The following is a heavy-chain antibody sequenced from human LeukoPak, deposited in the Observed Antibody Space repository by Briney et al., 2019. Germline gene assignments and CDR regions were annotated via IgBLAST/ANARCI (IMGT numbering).Heavy chain of an antibody. CDR2: IYYSGST. J-gene: IGHJ4*02. V-gene: IGHV4-59*01. D-gene: IGHD1-26*01. CDR3: ARANIVGATVFDY. Sequence: SETLSLTCTVSGGSISSYYWSWIRQPPGKGLEWIGYIYYSGSTNYNPSLKSRVTISVDTSKNQFSLKLSSVTAADTAVYYCARANIVGATVFDYWGQGTLVTVSS. CDR1: GGSISSYY.